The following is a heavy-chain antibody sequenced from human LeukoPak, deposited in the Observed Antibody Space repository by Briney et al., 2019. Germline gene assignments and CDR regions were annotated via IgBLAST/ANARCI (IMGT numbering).Heavy chain of an antibody. V-gene: IGHV1-18*01. CDR1: GYTFTSYG. D-gene: IGHD3-22*01. Sequence: ASVKVSCKASGYTFTSYGISWVRQAPGQGLEWMGWISAYNGSTNYAQKLQGRVTMTTDTSTSTAYMELRSLRSDDTAVYYCATDGHYDSSGYYFWCWGQGTLVTVSS. J-gene: IGHJ4*02. CDR2: ISAYNGST. CDR3: ATDGHYDSSGYYFWC.